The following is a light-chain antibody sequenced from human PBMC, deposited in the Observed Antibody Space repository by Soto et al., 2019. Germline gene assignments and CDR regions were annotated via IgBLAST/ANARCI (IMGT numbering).Light chain of an antibody. J-gene: IGKJ1*01. V-gene: IGKV1-5*01. CDR3: QHYNNYPRT. CDR2: DAS. CDR1: QSISSW. Sequence: DIQMTQSPSTLSASVGDRVTITCRASQSISSWLAWYQQKPGKAPKLLIYDASSLESGVPSRFSGSGSGTEFTLTISSLQPDDFATYSCQHYNNYPRTFGQGTQVEIK.